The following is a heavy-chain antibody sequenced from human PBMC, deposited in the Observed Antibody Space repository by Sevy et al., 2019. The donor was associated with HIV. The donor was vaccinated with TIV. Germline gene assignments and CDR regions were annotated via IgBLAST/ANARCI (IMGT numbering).Heavy chain of an antibody. D-gene: IGHD3-10*01. V-gene: IGHV1-46*01. J-gene: IGHJ5*02. CDR3: ARYYRSGSYYIQGHGCWFDP. CDR1: GYTFTSYY. Sequence: ASVKVSCKASGYTFTSYYMHWVRQAPGQGLEWMGIINPSGGSTSYAQKFQGRVTMTRDTSTSTVYMELSSLRSEDTAVYYCARYYRSGSYYIQGHGCWFDPWGQGTLVTVSS. CDR2: INPSGGST.